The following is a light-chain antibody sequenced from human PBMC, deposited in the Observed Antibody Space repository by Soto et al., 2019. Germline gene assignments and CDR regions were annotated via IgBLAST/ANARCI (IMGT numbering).Light chain of an antibody. CDR1: QDIRDD. V-gene: IGKV1-17*01. CDR2: AAS. J-gene: IGKJ1*01. CDR3: QQYNSYPRT. Sequence: DIQMTQSPSSLSASVGDRVTITCRASQDIRDDLGWYQQKSGKAPKRLIYAASSLQSGVPSRFSASGSGTEFTLTISSLQPEDFASYYCQQYNSYPRTFGQVTKVEIK.